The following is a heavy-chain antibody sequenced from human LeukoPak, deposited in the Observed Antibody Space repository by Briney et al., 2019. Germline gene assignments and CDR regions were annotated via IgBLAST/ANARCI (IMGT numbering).Heavy chain of an antibody. V-gene: IGHV4-34*01. J-gene: IGHJ4*02. CDR2: INHSGST. D-gene: IGHD3-22*01. CDR1: GGSFSGYY. CDR3: ARSTYSSGYYY. Sequence: PSETLSLTCAVYGGSFSGYYWSWIRQPPGKGLEWIGEINHSGSTNYNPSLKSRVTISVDTSKNQFSLKLSSVTAADTAVYYCARSTYSSGYYYWGQGTLVTVSS.